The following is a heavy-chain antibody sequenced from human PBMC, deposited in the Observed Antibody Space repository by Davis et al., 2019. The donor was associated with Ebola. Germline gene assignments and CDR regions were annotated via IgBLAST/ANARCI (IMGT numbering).Heavy chain of an antibody. Sequence: GGSLRLSCAASGFTFSSYGMHWVRQAPGKGLEWVANIKQDGSEKYYVDSVKGRFTISRDNAKNSLYLQMNSLRAEDTAVYYCAREVFRGGWYSDYWGQGTLVTVSS. CDR3: AREVFRGGWYSDY. V-gene: IGHV3-7*01. J-gene: IGHJ4*02. CDR1: GFTFSSYG. CDR2: IKQDGSEK. D-gene: IGHD6-19*01.